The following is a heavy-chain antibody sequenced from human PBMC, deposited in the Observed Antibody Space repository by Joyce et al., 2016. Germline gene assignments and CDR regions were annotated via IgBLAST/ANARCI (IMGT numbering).Heavy chain of an antibody. V-gene: IGHV4-31*03. CDR2: IYYNGRP. Sequence: QVQLQESGPGLVKPSQTLSLTCSVSGGSISSTDSYWTWIRQHPEKGLEWMGYIYYNGRPYYSPSLKGRLTISLDTSKNQFSLRLSSVTAADAAVYYCARYRGGDFFWGRTVGYGMDVWGQGTTVTVSS. D-gene: IGHD3-16*01. CDR3: ARYRGGDFFWGRTVGYGMDV. J-gene: IGHJ6*02. CDR1: GGSISSTDSY.